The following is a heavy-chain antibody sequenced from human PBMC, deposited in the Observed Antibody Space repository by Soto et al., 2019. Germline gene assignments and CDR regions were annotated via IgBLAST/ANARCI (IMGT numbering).Heavy chain of an antibody. Sequence: GGSLRLSCVASGFTFNSHGMHWVRQAPGKGMEWVAVVSHDGSDEYYADSVRGRFTISRDNSKNTLYLQMNSLRADDTAVFYCVKDLHGRAVSGPFDFWGQGTLVTVSS. CDR1: GFTFNSHG. CDR3: VKDLHGRAVSGPFDF. V-gene: IGHV3-30*18. D-gene: IGHD6-19*01. CDR2: VSHDGSDE. J-gene: IGHJ4*02.